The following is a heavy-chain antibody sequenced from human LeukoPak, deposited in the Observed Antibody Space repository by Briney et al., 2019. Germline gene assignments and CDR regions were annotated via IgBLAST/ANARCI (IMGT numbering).Heavy chain of an antibody. D-gene: IGHD3-22*01. CDR2: TNSDGSST. J-gene: IGHJ4*02. V-gene: IGHV3-74*01. CDR3: AKGGYYERPWYFDY. CDR1: GFTFSSYW. Sequence: GGSLRLSCAVSGFTFSSYWMHWVRQAPGKGLVWVSRTNSDGSSTRYADSVKGRFTISRDNSKNALYLQMNSLRAEDTAVYYCAKGGYYERPWYFDYWGQGTLVTVSS.